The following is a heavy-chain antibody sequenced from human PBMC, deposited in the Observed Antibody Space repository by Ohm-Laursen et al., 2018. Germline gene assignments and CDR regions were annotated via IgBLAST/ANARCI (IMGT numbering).Heavy chain of an antibody. J-gene: IGHJ4*02. CDR3: AKDSGGSTPGEDY. CDR2: IWYDGSNK. CDR1: GFTVSDAW. Sequence: SLRLSCAASGFTVSDAWMSWVRQAPGKGLEWVAVIWYDGSNKYYADSVKGRFTISRDNSKNTLYLQMNSLRAEDTAVYYCAKDSGGSTPGEDYWGQGTLVTVSS. D-gene: IGHD3-16*01. V-gene: IGHV3-30*18.